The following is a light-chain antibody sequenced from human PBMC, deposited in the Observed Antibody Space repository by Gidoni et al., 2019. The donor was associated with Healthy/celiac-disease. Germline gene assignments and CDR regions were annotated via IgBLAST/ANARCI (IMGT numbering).Light chain of an antibody. CDR3: MQALQTPIT. Sequence: DIVMTQSPLSLPVTPGEPASISCRSSQSLLHRNGYNYLDWYLQKPGQSPQLLIYLGSNRASGVPDRFSGSGSGTDFTLKISRVEAEDDGVYYCMQALQTPITFGQGTRLEIK. J-gene: IGKJ5*01. CDR2: LGS. V-gene: IGKV2-28*01. CDR1: QSLLHRNGYNY.